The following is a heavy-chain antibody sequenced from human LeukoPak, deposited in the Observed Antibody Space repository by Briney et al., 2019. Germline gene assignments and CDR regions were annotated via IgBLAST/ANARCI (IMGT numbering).Heavy chain of an antibody. CDR1: GFTFTSYS. Sequence: GGSLRLSCAASGFTFTSYSMNWVRQAPGKGLEWVSTISGGGGSTYYADSVKGRFTISRDNSKNALYLQVNSLRAEDTAVYYCAKGGKWDVTPFDYWGQGTLVTASS. CDR3: AKGGKWDVTPFDY. D-gene: IGHD1-26*01. J-gene: IGHJ4*02. CDR2: ISGGGGST. V-gene: IGHV3-23*01.